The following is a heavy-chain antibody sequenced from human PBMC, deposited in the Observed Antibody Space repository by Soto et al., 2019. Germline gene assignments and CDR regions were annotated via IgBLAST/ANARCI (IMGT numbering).Heavy chain of an antibody. Sequence: GASVKVSCKASGGTLSSYSVTWVRQAPGQGLEWMGRIIPFLGRTNYAQNFQGRVTFTADMSTITAYMELSSLRSDDTAIYYCARTTGSPNPNCFDPWGQGTLVTVSS. CDR2: IIPFLGRT. CDR3: ARTTGSPNPNCFDP. D-gene: IGHD1-1*01. CDR1: GGTLSSYS. J-gene: IGHJ5*02. V-gene: IGHV1-69*02.